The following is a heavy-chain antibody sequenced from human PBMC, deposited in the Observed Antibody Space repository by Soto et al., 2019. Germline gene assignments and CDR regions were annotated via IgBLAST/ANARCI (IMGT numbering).Heavy chain of an antibody. D-gene: IGHD2-21*02. Sequence: QVQLMQSGAEVKKPGASVKVSCKASGDTFTDYYIHWVRQAPGQGLEWMGTVNPSGGHTTYAQHFLGRGTMTGDTSTSTLYMELTSLTSGDTAVYYCARGGHVVVVTAALDYWGQGTLVTVSS. CDR3: ARGGHVVVVTAALDY. CDR1: GDTFTDYY. CDR2: VNPSGGHT. V-gene: IGHV1-46*01. J-gene: IGHJ4*02.